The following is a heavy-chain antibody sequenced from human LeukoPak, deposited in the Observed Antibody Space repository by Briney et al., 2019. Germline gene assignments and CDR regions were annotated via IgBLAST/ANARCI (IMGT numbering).Heavy chain of an antibody. CDR3: ARSVTTVNTGYWYFDL. J-gene: IGHJ2*01. CDR1: GFSFSSYA. V-gene: IGHV3-23*01. D-gene: IGHD4-4*01. CDR2: IGGGGSNI. Sequence: GGSLRLSCAASGFSFSSYAMGWVRQSPRTGLEWVSVIGGGGSNIYYADSVKGRFTISRDNSKNTLYLQMNSQRAEDTAVYYCARSVTTVNTGYWYFDLWGRGTLVTVSS.